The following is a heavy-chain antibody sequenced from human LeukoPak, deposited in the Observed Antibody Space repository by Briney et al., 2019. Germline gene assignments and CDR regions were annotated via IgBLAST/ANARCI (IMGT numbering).Heavy chain of an antibody. CDR2: INPNSGGT. V-gene: IGHV1-2*02. Sequence: ASVKVCCKASGYTFIGYYLHWVRQAPGQGLEWMGWINPNSGGTNYAEKFQGRVTVTRDTSISTAYMELSRLRSDDTAVYYCARVDSGMVDLDSWGQGTLVTVSS. CDR3: ARVDSGMVDLDS. J-gene: IGHJ4*02. D-gene: IGHD5-18*01. CDR1: GYTFIGYY.